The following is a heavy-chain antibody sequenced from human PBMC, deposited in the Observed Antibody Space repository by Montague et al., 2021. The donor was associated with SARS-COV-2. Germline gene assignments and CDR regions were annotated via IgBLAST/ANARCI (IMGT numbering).Heavy chain of an antibody. CDR2: IYWDDDK. CDR3: AHYYYDSSGVDY. D-gene: IGHD3-22*01. V-gene: IGHV2-5*02. CDR1: GFALSPSGVG. J-gene: IGHJ4*02. Sequence: PALVKPTQTLTLTCTFSGFALSPSGVGVGWIRQPPGKALEWLALIYWDDDKRYSPSLKSRLTINKDTSKNQVVLTMTNMYPVDTATYYCAHYYYDSSGVDYWGRGTLVTVSS.